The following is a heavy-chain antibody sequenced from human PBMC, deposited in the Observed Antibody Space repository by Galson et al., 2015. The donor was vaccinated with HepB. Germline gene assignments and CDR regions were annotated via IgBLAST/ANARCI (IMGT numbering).Heavy chain of an antibody. J-gene: IGHJ6*03. Sequence: SLRLSCAASGFSLSRHWMHWVRQAPEKGLVWVSRINSDGSTTDYADSVKGRFTISRDNAKNTLYLQMNSLRAEDTALYYCARGPMLFYHFYYYMDVWGKGTTVTVSS. CDR2: INSDGSTT. CDR3: ARGPMLFYHFYYYMDV. CDR1: GFSLSRHW. V-gene: IGHV3-74*01. D-gene: IGHD2-2*01.